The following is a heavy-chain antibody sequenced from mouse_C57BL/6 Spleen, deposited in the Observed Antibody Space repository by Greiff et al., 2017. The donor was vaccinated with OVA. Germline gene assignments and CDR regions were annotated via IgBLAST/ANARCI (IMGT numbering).Heavy chain of an antibody. D-gene: IGHD2-1*01. CDR2: ISSGSSTI. CDR3: AVYGNYEGFAY. V-gene: IGHV5-17*01. CDR1: GFTFSDYG. J-gene: IGHJ3*01. Sequence: EVMLVESGGGLVKPGGSLKLSCAASGFTFSDYGMHWVRQAPEKGLEWVAYISSGSSTIYYADTVKGRFTISRDNAKNTLFLQMTSLRSEDTAMYYCAVYGNYEGFAYWGQGTLVTVSA.